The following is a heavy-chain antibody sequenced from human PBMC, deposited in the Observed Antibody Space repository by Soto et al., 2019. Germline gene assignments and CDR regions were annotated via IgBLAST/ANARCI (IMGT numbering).Heavy chain of an antibody. CDR3: ARDRDYDYIWGSYHPGFVP. CDR1: GFTFSSYW. CDR2: IKQDGSEK. V-gene: IGHV3-7*01. D-gene: IGHD3-16*02. J-gene: IGHJ5*02. Sequence: GGSLRLSCAASGFTFSSYWMSWVRQAPGKGLEWVANIKQDGSEKYYVDSVKGRFTISRDNAKNSLYLQMNSLRAEDTAVYYCARDRDYDYIWGSYHPGFVPWGQGTLVTVSS.